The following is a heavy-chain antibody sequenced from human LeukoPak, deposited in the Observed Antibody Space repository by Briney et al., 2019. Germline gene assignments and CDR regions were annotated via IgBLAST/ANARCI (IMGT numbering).Heavy chain of an antibody. D-gene: IGHD2-15*01. V-gene: IGHV3-66*01. CDR3: ARADRALDY. CDR2: ICSGGTT. CDR1: GFTVSSKY. Sequence: GRTLRLSCAASGFTVSSKYMNWVRQAPGKGLEWVSVICSGGTTYYPDSVKDRFTISRDNSKNTVYLQMNSLRAEDTAVYYCARADRALDYWGPGTLVTVSS. J-gene: IGHJ4*02.